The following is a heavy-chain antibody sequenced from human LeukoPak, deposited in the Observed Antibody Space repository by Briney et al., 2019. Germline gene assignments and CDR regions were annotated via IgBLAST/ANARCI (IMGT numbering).Heavy chain of an antibody. V-gene: IGHV4-34*01. Sequence: SETLSLTCAVYGGSFSGYYWSWIRQPPGKGLEWIGEINHSGSTNYNPSLKSRVTISVDTSKNQFSLKLSSVTAADTAVYYCARDRHLRYDSSGYYYGGRWFDPWGQGTLVTVSS. CDR2: INHSGST. D-gene: IGHD3-22*01. CDR3: ARDRHLRYDSSGYYYGGRWFDP. CDR1: GGSFSGYY. J-gene: IGHJ5*02.